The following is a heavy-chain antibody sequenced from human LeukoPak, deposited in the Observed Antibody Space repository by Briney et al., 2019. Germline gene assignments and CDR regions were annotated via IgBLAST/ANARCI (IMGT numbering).Heavy chain of an antibody. CDR1: GYTFTSYG. J-gene: IGHJ6*03. D-gene: IGHD2-21*01. CDR2: IIPIFGTA. CDR3: ARGLAYPGYYYYYYMDV. Sequence: SVKVSCKASGYTFTSYGISWVRQAPGQGLEWMGGIIPIFGTANYAQKFQGRVTITTDESTSTAYMELSSLRSEDTAVYYCARGLAYPGYYYYYYMDVWGKGTTVTVSS. V-gene: IGHV1-69*05.